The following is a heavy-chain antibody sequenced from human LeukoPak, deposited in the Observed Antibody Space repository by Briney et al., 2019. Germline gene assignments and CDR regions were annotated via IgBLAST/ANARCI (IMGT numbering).Heavy chain of an antibody. CDR2: IYYSGST. D-gene: IGHD6-6*01. Sequence: SETLSLTCTVPGGSISSSSYYWGWIRQPPGKGLEWIGSIYYSGSTYYNPSLKSRVTISVDTSKNQFSLKLSSVTAADTAVYYCAREGSSSSFDYWGQGTLVTVSS. J-gene: IGHJ4*02. V-gene: IGHV4-39*07. CDR3: AREGSSSSFDY. CDR1: GGSISSSSYY.